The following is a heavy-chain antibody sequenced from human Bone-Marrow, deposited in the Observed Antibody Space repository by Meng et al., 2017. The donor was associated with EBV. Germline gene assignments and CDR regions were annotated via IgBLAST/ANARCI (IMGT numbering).Heavy chain of an antibody. J-gene: IGHJ4*02. CDR1: AAPINSSHW. V-gene: IGHV4-4*02. D-gene: IGHD5-12*01. CDR2: IYHSGST. Sequence: HLQRSGPGLVNPCGPLSLTCAASAAPINSSHWWSWVRQPPGKGLEWIVEIYHSGSTNYNPILKIRVLISVDKSKTQFSLKLCSVTAADTAVYYCARGGDIVATRFDYWGQGPLVTVSS. CDR3: ARGGDIVATRFDY.